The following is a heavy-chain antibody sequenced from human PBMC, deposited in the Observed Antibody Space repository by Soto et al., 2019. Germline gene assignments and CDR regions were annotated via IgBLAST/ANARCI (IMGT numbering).Heavy chain of an antibody. CDR2: INPNSGGT. CDR1: GFTFTGYY. J-gene: IGHJ5*02. D-gene: IGHD3-22*01. V-gene: IGHV1-2*02. Sequence: GASVKVSCKASGFTFTGYYIHWMRQAPGQGLEWMGWINPNSGGTKYAQKFQGRVTMTRDTSITTDYMDLSSLKASDTAMYYCTRFSGSSGSSWFDPWGQGTLVTVSS. CDR3: TRFSGSSGSSWFDP.